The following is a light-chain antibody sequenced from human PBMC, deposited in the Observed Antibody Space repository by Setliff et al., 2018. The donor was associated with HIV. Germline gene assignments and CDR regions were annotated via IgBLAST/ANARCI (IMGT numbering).Light chain of an antibody. CDR1: SSDVGGYNY. Sequence: QSVLTQPRSVSGSPGQSVTISCTGTSSDVGGYNYVSWYQQHPGKAPKFMIYDVSKRPSGVSNRFSGSKSGNTASLTISGLQAEDEADYYCSSYTSSSTYVFGTGTKGTVL. CDR2: DVS. CDR3: SSYTSSSTYV. J-gene: IGLJ1*01. V-gene: IGLV2-11*01.